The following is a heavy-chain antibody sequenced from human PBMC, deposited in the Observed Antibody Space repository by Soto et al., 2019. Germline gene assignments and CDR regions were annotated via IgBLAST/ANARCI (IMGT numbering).Heavy chain of an antibody. CDR2: ISNGGNYI. CDR3: ARDESAGSSIRY. Sequence: EVQEVESGGGLVKPGGSLRLSCTASGSPFSTYGMNWVRQAPGKGLEWVSSISNGGNYIYYADSVQGRFTISRDNAKNSLHLQMNSLRAEDTAVYFCARDESAGSSIRYWGQGTLVTVSS. V-gene: IGHV3-21*01. J-gene: IGHJ4*02. CDR1: GSPFSTYG. D-gene: IGHD3-3*02.